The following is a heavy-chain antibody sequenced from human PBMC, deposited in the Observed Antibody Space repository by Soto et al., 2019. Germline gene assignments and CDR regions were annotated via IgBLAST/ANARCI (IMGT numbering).Heavy chain of an antibody. CDR2: IIPIFGTA. CDR1: GETFSSSA. V-gene: IGHV1-69*13. CDR3: AREVVVVPAAIELYYYYGMDV. D-gene: IGHD2-2*02. Sequence: SVKVSCKASGETFSSSAISWVRKTPGQGLEWMGGIIPIFGTANYAQKFQGRVTITADESTSTAYMELSSLRSEDTAVYYCAREVVVVPAAIELYYYYGMDVWGQGTTVTVSS. J-gene: IGHJ6*02.